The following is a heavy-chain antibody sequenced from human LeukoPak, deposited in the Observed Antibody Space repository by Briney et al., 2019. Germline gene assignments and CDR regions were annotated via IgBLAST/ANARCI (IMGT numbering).Heavy chain of an antibody. CDR3: ARDCGSDCSQAFDI. V-gene: IGHV3-7*05. Sequence: GGSLRLSCAASGFTFSSYWMSWVRQAPGRGLEWVADIKQDGTQKYYVDSVEGRITLSRDNVKNSLYLQMNSLGVEDTAVYYCARDCGSDCSQAFDIWGQGTMVTVSS. J-gene: IGHJ3*02. CDR1: GFTFSSYW. D-gene: IGHD2-21*02. CDR2: IKQDGTQK.